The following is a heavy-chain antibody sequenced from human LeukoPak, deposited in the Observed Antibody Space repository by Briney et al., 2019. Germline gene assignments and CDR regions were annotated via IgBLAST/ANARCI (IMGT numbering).Heavy chain of an antibody. CDR1: GYSISSGYY. D-gene: IGHD3-10*01. J-gene: IGHJ4*02. CDR2: IYYSGTT. Sequence: SETLSLTCTVSGYSISSGYYWGWVRQPPGKGLEWIASIYYSGTTYYKPSLKSRLTISLDASNNQFSLRLSSVTAADTAIYYCAREDDYYAGNEHSSRDYWGQGILVTVSS. V-gene: IGHV4-38-2*02. CDR3: AREDDYYAGNEHSSRDY.